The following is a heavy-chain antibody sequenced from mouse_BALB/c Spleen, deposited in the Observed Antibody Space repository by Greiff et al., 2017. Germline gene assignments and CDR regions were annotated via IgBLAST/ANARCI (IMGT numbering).Heavy chain of an antibody. CDR1: GYTFTSYW. CDR3: ARSGDGYLDY. D-gene: IGHD2-3*01. Sequence: QVQLKQSGAELAKPGASVKMSCKASGYTFTSYWMHWVKQRPGQGLEWIGYINPSTGYTEYNQKFKDKATLTADKSSSTAYMQLSSLTSEDSAVYYCARSGDGYLDYWGQGTTLTVSS. V-gene: IGHV1-7*01. CDR2: INPSTGYT. J-gene: IGHJ2*01.